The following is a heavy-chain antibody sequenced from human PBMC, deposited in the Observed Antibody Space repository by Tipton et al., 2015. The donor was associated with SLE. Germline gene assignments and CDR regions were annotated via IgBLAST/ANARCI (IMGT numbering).Heavy chain of an antibody. J-gene: IGHJ6*03. CDR2: VYRDGRT. Sequence: GLVKPSETLSLICTISGFSLTNTYYWGWIRQPPGQELEWIGSVYRDGRTFYNPTLKSRVTISVDTSRSQVSLRVSSVTAADTAKYYCVKGQEVAATNYYYYMDVWGKGTTVTVS. V-gene: IGHV4-38-2*02. D-gene: IGHD6-19*01. CDR1: GFSLTNTYY. CDR3: VKGQEVAATNYYYYMDV.